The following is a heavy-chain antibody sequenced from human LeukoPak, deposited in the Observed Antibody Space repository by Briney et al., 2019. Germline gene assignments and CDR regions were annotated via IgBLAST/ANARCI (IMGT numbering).Heavy chain of an antibody. CDR3: ASGRSFRKGSTNSSRWLLLFDP. D-gene: IGHD6-19*01. CDR1: GDSVSSNSAA. Sequence: SQTLSLTCAISGDSVSSNSAAWNWIRQSPSRGLEWLGTTYYRSKWYNDYAVSVKSRITINPDTSKNQFSLQLNSVTPEDTAVYYCASGRSFRKGSTNSSRWLLLFDPWGQGTLVTVSS. V-gene: IGHV6-1*01. J-gene: IGHJ5*02. CDR2: TYYRSKWYN.